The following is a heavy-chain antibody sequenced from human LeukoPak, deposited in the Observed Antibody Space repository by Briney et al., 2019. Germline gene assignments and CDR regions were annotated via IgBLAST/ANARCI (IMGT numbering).Heavy chain of an antibody. Sequence: ASVKVSCKASGYTFTSYGISWVRQAPGQGLEWMGWISAYNGNTNYAQKLQGRVTVTTDTSTSTACMELRSLRSDDTAVYYCARSGGVYQLLSHLVWGQGTMVTVSS. D-gene: IGHD2-2*01. J-gene: IGHJ3*01. CDR2: ISAYNGNT. V-gene: IGHV1-18*01. CDR1: GYTFTSYG. CDR3: ARSGGVYQLLSHLV.